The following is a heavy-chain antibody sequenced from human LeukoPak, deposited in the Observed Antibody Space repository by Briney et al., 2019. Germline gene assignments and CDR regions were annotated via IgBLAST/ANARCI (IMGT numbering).Heavy chain of an antibody. CDR1: GGSISSYY. CDR2: IYSSGST. J-gene: IGHJ6*03. V-gene: IGHV4-4*07. Sequence: SETLSLTCTVSGGSISSYYWRWIRPPAGKGLEWIGRIYSSGSTNHNPSLKRRVTMSVDTSKNQFSLKLSSVTAADTAVYYCARERAIVVVPAAPQEEYYYMDVWGKGTTVTVSS. CDR3: ARERAIVVVPAAPQEEYYYMDV. D-gene: IGHD2-2*01.